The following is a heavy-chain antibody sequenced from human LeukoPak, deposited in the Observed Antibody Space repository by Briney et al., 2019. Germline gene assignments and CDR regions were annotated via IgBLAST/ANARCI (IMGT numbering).Heavy chain of an antibody. Sequence: SETLSLTCTVSGGSISSYYWSWIRQPPGKGLEWIGYIYYSGSTNYNPSLKSRVTISVDTSKNQFSLKLSSVTVADTAVYYCARRSYHLIYGYYYYYMDVWGKGTPVTVSS. CDR2: IYYSGST. V-gene: IGHV4-59*12. D-gene: IGHD2-2*02. J-gene: IGHJ6*03. CDR3: ARRSYHLIYGYYYYYMDV. CDR1: GGSISSYY.